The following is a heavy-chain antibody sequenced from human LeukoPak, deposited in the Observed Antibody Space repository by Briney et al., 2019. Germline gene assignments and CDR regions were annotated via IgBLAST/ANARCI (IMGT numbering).Heavy chain of an antibody. CDR2: IWYDGTDK. Sequence: GGSLRLSCAACGFTFSRYGMHWVRQAPAKGLEWVAIIWYDGTDKYYEDSVEGRFTISRDNSKNTLYLQMNSLRAEDTAVYYCARAYFDSSDYPLRYWGQGTLVTVSS. CDR1: GFTFSRYG. J-gene: IGHJ4*02. CDR3: ARAYFDSSDYPLRY. V-gene: IGHV3-33*01. D-gene: IGHD3-22*01.